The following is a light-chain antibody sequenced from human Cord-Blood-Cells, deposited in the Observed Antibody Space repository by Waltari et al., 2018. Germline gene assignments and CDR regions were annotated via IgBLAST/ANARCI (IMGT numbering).Light chain of an antibody. V-gene: IGKV3-15*01. CDR2: GAS. Sequence: EIVMTQSPATLSVYPGERATLYCRASQSVSSNLAWYQQKPGQAPRLLIYGASTRATGIPARFSGSGSGTEFTLTISSLQSEDFAVYYCQQYNNWPPFTFGPGTKVDIK. CDR1: QSVSSN. J-gene: IGKJ3*01. CDR3: QQYNNWPPFT.